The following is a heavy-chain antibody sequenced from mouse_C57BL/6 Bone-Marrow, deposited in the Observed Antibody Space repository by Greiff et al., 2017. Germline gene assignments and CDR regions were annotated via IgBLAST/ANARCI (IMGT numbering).Heavy chain of an antibody. CDR3: ARKRVIYYYGSSYWYFDV. CDR2: IYPGGGYT. D-gene: IGHD1-1*01. Sequence: QVQLQQSGAELVRPGTSVKMSCKASGYTFTNYWIGWAKQRPGHGLEWIGDIYPGGGYTNYNEKFKGKATLTADTSSSTAYMQFSSLTSEDSAIYYCARKRVIYYYGSSYWYFDVWGTGTTVTVAS. J-gene: IGHJ1*03. CDR1: GYTFTNYW. V-gene: IGHV1-63*01.